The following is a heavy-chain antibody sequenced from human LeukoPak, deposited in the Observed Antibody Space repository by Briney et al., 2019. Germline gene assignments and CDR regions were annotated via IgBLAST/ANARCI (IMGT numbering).Heavy chain of an antibody. V-gene: IGHV4-39*07. Sequence: PSETLSLTCTVSGGSISSSSHYWGWIRQPPGKGLEWIGSIYYSGSTNYNPSPKSRVTISVDTSKNQFSLKLSSVTAADTAVYYCARVGLGSSWYINDYWGQGTLVTVSS. CDR2: IYYSGST. J-gene: IGHJ4*02. CDR3: ARVGLGSSWYINDY. D-gene: IGHD6-13*01. CDR1: GGSISSSSHY.